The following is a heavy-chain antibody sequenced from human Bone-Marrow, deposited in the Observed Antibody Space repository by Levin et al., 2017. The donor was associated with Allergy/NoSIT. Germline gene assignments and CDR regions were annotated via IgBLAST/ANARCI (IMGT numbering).Heavy chain of an antibody. V-gene: IGHV3-23*01. CDR3: AKEGDHDSSGYAVDS. J-gene: IGHJ4*02. Sequence: GESLKISCVTSGFTFSTYAVTWVRQDPGKGLEWASSISGSGGSTYYADSVKGRFTISRDNSKNTVFLQMNSLRAEDTAVYYCAKEGDHDSSGYAVDSWGQGTLVTVSS. D-gene: IGHD3-22*01. CDR1: GFTFSTYA. CDR2: ISGSGGST.